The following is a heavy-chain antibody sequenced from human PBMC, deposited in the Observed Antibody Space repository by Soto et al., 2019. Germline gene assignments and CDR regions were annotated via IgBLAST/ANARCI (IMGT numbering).Heavy chain of an antibody. V-gene: IGHV3-21*01. Sequence: GGALRLSCAASRFTFSSYSMNWVRQAPGKGLERVTSISSRSSYIYYADTVKGRFTISRDNAKISLYLQMNSLRAEDTAVYYCARDYVDIVATITLSPVPFDYWGQGTLVTVSS. CDR3: ARDYVDIVATITLSPVPFDY. CDR2: ISSRSSYI. D-gene: IGHD5-12*01. J-gene: IGHJ4*02. CDR1: RFTFSSYS.